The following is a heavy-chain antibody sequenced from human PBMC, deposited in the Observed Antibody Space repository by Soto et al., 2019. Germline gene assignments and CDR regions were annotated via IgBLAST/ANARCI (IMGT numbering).Heavy chain of an antibody. CDR1: GFTFSSYW. V-gene: IGHV3-74*01. CDR3: ALSGSYYPLAGYFDL. J-gene: IGHJ2*01. Sequence: EVQLVESGGGLVQPGGSLRLSCAASGFTFSSYWMHWVRQAPGKGLVWVSRINSDGSSTSYADAVKGRVTISRDNAKNTLYLQMNSLSAESTAVYSCALSGSYYPLAGYFDLWGRGTLVTVSS. D-gene: IGHD1-26*01. CDR2: INSDGSST.